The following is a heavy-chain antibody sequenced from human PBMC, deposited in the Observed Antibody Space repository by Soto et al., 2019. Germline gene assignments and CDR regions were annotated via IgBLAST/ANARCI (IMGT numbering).Heavy chain of an antibody. CDR3: AASAYCGGDCYPDPYFDY. J-gene: IGHJ4*02. CDR1: GFTFTSSA. V-gene: IGHV1-58*01. CDR2: IVVGSGNT. D-gene: IGHD2-21*02. Sequence: SVKVSCKASGFTFTSSAVQGVLQARGQRLEWIGWIVVGSGNTNYAQKFQERVTITRDMSTSTACMELSSLRSEDTAVYYCAASAYCGGDCYPDPYFDYWGQGTLVTVSS.